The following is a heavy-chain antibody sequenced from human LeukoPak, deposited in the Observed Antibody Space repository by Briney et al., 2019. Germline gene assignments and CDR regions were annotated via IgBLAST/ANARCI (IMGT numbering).Heavy chain of an antibody. CDR2: INPSGDNT. CDR1: GYTFTNNF. D-gene: IGHD3-9*01. V-gene: IGHV1-46*01. CDR3: ARVGLLRYFDWLLFARAPWGPYDY. J-gene: IGHJ4*02. Sequence: GASVKVSCKASGYTFTNNFMHWVRQAPGQGLEWIGIINPSGDNTWYAQKFQGRVTMTRDMATSTDYLEVSSLRSEDTAVYYCARVGLLRYFDWLLFARAPWGPYDYWGQGTLVTVSS.